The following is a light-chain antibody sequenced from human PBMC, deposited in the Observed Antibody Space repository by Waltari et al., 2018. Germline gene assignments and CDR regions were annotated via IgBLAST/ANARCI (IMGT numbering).Light chain of an antibody. V-gene: IGLV2-14*01. CDR1: SSDVGGYNY. CDR3: SSYTSSNTPPYV. CDR2: DVS. J-gene: IGLJ1*01. Sequence: QSALTQPASVSGSPGQSITISCTGTSSDVGGYNYVFWYQQHPGKAPKLMIYDVSNRPSGVSNRFSGSKSGNTASLTISGLQAEDEADYYCSSYTSSNTPPYVFGTGTKVTVL.